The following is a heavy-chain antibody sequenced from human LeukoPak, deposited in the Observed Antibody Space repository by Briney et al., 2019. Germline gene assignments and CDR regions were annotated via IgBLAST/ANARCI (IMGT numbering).Heavy chain of an antibody. J-gene: IGHJ6*04. D-gene: IGHD3-9*01. Sequence: ASVKVSCKASGYTFTSYAMHWVRQAPGQRLEWMGWIYAGNGNTKYSQKFQGRVTITRDTSASTAYMELSSLRSEDTAVYYCARDPLRYFGIVTLSYGMDVWGKGTTVTVSS. CDR1: GYTFTSYA. CDR3: ARDPLRYFGIVTLSYGMDV. CDR2: IYAGNGNT. V-gene: IGHV1-3*01.